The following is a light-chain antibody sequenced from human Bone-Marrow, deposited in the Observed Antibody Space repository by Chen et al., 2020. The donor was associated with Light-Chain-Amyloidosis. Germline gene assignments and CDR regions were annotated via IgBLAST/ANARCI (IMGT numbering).Light chain of an antibody. Sequence: QSVLTQPPSASGTPGQRVTISCSGSSSNIGSNSVHWYHQLPGTAPKLLIYTSNQRPAGVPDRFSGSNSGTSASLAISGLRSEDEAVYYCAASDDSLSAVFGGGTKLTVL. CDR2: TSN. V-gene: IGLV1-47*02. J-gene: IGLJ2*01. CDR3: AASDDSLSAV. CDR1: SSNIGSNS.